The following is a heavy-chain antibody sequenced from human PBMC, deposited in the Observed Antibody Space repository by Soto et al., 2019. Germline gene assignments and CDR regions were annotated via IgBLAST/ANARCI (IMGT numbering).Heavy chain of an antibody. CDR3: AGGDIVVVTLGYGMDV. J-gene: IGHJ6*02. D-gene: IGHD2-21*02. CDR1: GGTFSSYT. Sequence: QVQLVQSGAEVKKPGSSVKVSCKASGGTFSSYTISWVRQAPGQGLEWMGRIIPILGIANYAQKFQGRVTITADKSTSTAYMELSSLRSEDTAVYYCAGGDIVVVTLGYGMDVWGQGTTVTVSS. V-gene: IGHV1-69*02. CDR2: IIPILGIA.